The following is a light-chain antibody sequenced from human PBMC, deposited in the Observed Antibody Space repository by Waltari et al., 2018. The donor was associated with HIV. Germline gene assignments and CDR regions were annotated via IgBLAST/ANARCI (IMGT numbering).Light chain of an antibody. CDR2: GRN. V-gene: IGLV3-19*01. CDR1: SPRSYS. Sequence: SSEMTQAPSVSVALGQTVRITCRGDSPRSYSARWYQQKSGPAPVLVFFGRNNRPSGIPDRFSGSSSGNTASLTITGAQAEDEADYYCHSRDTTGHHVVFGGGTKVTVL. CDR3: HSRDTTGHHVV. J-gene: IGLJ2*01.